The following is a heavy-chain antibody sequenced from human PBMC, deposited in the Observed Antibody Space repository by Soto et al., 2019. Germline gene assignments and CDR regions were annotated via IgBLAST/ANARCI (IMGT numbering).Heavy chain of an antibody. J-gene: IGHJ5*02. CDR3: VKASTYSSSQGWCDP. D-gene: IGHD6-6*01. Sequence: EVQLVESGGGLVQPGRSLRLSCAASGFSFDGYAMNWVRQPPGKGLEWVSGISWNSGNIDYADSVKGRFTISRDNAKNSLYLQMNSLRAEDTALYYCVKASTYSSSQGWCDPWGQGTMVTVSS. CDR1: GFSFDGYA. CDR2: ISWNSGNI. V-gene: IGHV3-9*01.